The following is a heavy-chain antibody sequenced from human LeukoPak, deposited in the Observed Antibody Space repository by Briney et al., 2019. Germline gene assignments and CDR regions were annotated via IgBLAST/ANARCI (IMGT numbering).Heavy chain of an antibody. CDR2: IYTSGST. D-gene: IGHD3-3*01. CDR3: ARDFWSGYNVYYYYYMDV. J-gene: IGHJ6*03. V-gene: IGHV4-4*07. CDR1: GGSISSYY. Sequence: PSETLSLTCTVSGGSISSYYWSWIRQPAGKGLEWIGRIYTSGSTNYNPSLKSRVTMSVDTSKNQFSLKLSSVTAADTAVYYCARDFWSGYNVYYYYYMDVWGKGTTVTVSS.